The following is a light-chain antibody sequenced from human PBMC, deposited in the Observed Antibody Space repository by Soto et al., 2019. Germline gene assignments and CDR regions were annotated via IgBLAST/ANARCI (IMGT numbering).Light chain of an antibody. CDR2: EVN. V-gene: IGLV2-14*01. CDR1: SSDIGADKY. CDR3: SSYTGSNTWM. Sequence: QSVLTQPASVSGSPGQPITISCSGTSSDIGADKYVSWYQQHPGKVPKLMIYEVNNRPSGVSDRFSGSKSGNTASLTISGLQAEDEADYYCSSYTGSNTWMFGGGTKLTVL. J-gene: IGLJ3*02.